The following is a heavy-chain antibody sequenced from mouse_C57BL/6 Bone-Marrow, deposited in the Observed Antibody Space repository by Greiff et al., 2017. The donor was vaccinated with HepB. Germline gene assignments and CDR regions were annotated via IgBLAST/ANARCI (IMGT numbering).Heavy chain of an antibody. V-gene: IGHV1-74*01. Sequence: VQLQQPGAELVKPGASVKVSCKASGYTFPSYWMHWVKQRPGQGLEWIGRFHPSDSATNYNQKFKGKATLTVDKSSSTAYMQLSSLTSEDSAVYYCARGADYGWYFDVWGTGTTVTVSS. CDR2: FHPSDSAT. CDR3: ARGADYGWYFDV. CDR1: GYTFPSYW. J-gene: IGHJ1*03. D-gene: IGHD1-1*01.